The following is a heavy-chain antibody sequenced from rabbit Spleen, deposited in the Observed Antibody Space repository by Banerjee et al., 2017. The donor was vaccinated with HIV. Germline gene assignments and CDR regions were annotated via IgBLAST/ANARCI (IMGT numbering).Heavy chain of an antibody. CDR1: GFSFSSRYC. V-gene: IGHV1S40*01. D-gene: IGHD1-1*01. Sequence: QSLEESGGDLVKPGASLTLTCIASGFSFSSRYCVCWVRQAPGKGLEWIACIYVGSGGRTYYATWAKGRFTISKTSSTTVTLQMTSLTAADTATYFCAREDVGGSISLWGQGTLVTVS. CDR3: AREDVGGSISL. J-gene: IGHJ3*01. CDR2: IYVGSGGRT.